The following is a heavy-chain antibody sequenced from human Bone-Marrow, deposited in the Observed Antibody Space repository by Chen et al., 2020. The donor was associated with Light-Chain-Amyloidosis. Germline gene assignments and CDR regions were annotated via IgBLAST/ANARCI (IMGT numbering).Heavy chain of an antibody. CDR3: ASDHLYGSGGYYLDY. CDR2: SGSYGSII. J-gene: IGHJ4*02. CDR1: GFIFSDYS. Sequence: QVQLVESGGGLVKPGGSLRLSCAASGFIFSDYSMTWIRLAPGKGLEWVSYSGSYGSIIYCADSVKGRFTVSRDNAKNTLYMQMNSLKAEDTAVYYCASDHLYGSGGYYLDYCGQGTLVTVSA. D-gene: IGHD3-10*01. V-gene: IGHV3-11*01.